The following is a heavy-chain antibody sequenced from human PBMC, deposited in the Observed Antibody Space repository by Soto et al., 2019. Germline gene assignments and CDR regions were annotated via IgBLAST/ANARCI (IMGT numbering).Heavy chain of an antibody. CDR2: ISADNSNT. CDR1: GYTFYSHS. D-gene: IGHD2-15*01. J-gene: IGHJ5*02. CDR3: AREECSGGSCLGGNWFDP. Sequence: ASVKVSCKASGYTFYSHSISWVRQAPGQGLEWMGRISADNSNTKYAQKFRGRVTMTTDTSTSTVYMELSSLRSEDTAVYYCAREECSGGSCLGGNWFDPWGQG. V-gene: IGHV1-18*01.